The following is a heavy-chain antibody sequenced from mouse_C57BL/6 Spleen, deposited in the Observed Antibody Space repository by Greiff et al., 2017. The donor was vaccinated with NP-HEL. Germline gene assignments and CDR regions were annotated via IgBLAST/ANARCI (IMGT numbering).Heavy chain of an antibody. CDR3: ARDLGYSNWFAY. CDR1: GYSITSGYY. V-gene: IGHV3-6*01. Sequence: DVQLQESGPGLVKPSQSLSLTCSVTGYSITSGYYWNWIRQFPGNKLEWMGYISYDGSNNYNPSLKNRISITRDTSKNQFFLKLNSVTTEDTATYYCARDLGYSNWFAYWGQGTLVTVSA. J-gene: IGHJ3*01. CDR2: ISYDGSN. D-gene: IGHD2-5*01.